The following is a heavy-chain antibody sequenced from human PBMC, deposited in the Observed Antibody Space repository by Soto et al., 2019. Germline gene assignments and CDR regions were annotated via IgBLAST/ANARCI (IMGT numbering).Heavy chain of an antibody. CDR2: INHSGST. CDR3: ARVSGIYYYGMDV. Sequence: QVQLQQWGAGLLKPSETLSLTCAVYGGSFSGYYWSWICQLPGKGLEWIGEINHSGSTTYNPSLKSRVTISVHPCKNQFSLELSSVTAAATAVYYCARVSGIYYYGMDVWGQGTTGTVSS. D-gene: IGHD3-10*01. CDR1: GGSFSGYY. J-gene: IGHJ6*02. V-gene: IGHV4-34*01.